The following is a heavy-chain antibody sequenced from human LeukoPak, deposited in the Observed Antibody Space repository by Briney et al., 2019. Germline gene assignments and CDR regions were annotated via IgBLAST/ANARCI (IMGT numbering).Heavy chain of an antibody. V-gene: IGHV3-21*01. CDR2: ISSSSSYI. CDR3: ARPTLTWGSGPDY. J-gene: IGHJ4*02. D-gene: IGHD7-27*01. CDR1: GFTFSSYS. Sequence: AGGSLRLSCAASGFTFSSYSMNWVRQAPGKGLEWVSSISSSSSYIYYADSVKGRFTISRDNAKNSLYLQMYSLRAEDTAVYYCARPTLTWGSGPDYWGQGTLVTVSS.